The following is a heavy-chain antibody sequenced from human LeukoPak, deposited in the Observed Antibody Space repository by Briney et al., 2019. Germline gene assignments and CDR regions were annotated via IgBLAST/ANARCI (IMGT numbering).Heavy chain of an antibody. D-gene: IGHD3-10*01. CDR2: INHSGKT. Sequence: PSETLSLTCAVSGGYFSGYYWSWIRQSPGKGLEWIGEINHSGKTNYNPSLKSRVTISVDTSNSRFSLELTSVTAADTAVYYCARGRGVCRSCTCHSTKSGFDYWGQGTLVTVSS. CDR3: ARGRGVCRSCTCHSTKSGFDY. V-gene: IGHV4-34*01. J-gene: IGHJ4*02. CDR1: GGYFSGYY.